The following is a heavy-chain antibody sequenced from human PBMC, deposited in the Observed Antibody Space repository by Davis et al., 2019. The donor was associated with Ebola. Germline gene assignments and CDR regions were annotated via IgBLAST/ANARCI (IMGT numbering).Heavy chain of an antibody. CDR3: ARDRGYRSGWYTRY. Sequence: ASVKVSCKASGGTFSSYAISWVRQAPGQGLEWMGWISAYNGNTNYAQKLQGRVTMTTDTSTSTAYMELRSLRSDDTAVYYCARDRGYRSGWYTRYWGQGTLVTVSS. CDR2: ISAYNGNT. D-gene: IGHD6-19*01. V-gene: IGHV1-18*01. CDR1: GGTFSSYA. J-gene: IGHJ4*02.